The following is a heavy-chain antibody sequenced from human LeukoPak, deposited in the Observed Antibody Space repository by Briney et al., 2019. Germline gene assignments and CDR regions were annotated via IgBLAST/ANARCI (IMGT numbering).Heavy chain of an antibody. CDR3: ARDRGSYGPPSDY. D-gene: IGHD1-26*01. CDR2: ISSSSSYI. J-gene: IGHJ4*02. Sequence: GGSLRLSCAASGFTFSSYEMNWVRQAPGKGLEWVSSISSSSSYIYYADSVKGRFTISRDNAKNSLYLQMNSLRAEDTAVYYCARDRGSYGPPSDYWGQGTLVTVSS. CDR1: GFTFSSYE. V-gene: IGHV3-21*01.